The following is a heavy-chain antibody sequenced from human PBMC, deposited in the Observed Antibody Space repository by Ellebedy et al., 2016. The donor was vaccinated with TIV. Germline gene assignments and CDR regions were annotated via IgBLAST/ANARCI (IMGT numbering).Heavy chain of an antibody. CDR3: ARDTVAVPDGNTFDF. J-gene: IGHJ3*01. CDR1: GFTFSSYT. D-gene: IGHD2-2*01. CDR2: ITVSSTYI. Sequence: PGGSLRLSCAVSGFTFSSYTMIWVRQAPGKGLEWVSSITVSSTYIYYADSVKGRFTISRDNARNSLYLQMKSLRVDDTAMYYCARDTVAVPDGNTFDFWGQGTMVTVST. V-gene: IGHV3-21*01.